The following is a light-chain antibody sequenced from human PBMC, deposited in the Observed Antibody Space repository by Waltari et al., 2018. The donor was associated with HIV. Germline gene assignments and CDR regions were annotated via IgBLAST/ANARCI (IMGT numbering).Light chain of an antibody. CDR3: SSYTSSSTRV. V-gene: IGLV2-14*01. Sequence: QSALTQPASVSGSPGQSITISCTGTSSDVGGYNYVSWYQQHPGKAPKLMIYEVSNRPSGLSNRFSGSKSGNTASLTISGLQAEDEAEYYCSSYTSSSTRVFGGGTKLTVL. J-gene: IGLJ3*02. CDR2: EVS. CDR1: SSDVGGYNY.